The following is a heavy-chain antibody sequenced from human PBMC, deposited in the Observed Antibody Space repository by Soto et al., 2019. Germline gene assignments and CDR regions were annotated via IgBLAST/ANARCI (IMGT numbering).Heavy chain of an antibody. Sequence: EVQLLESGGGLVQPGSSLRLSCTASGFTFSNYAMSWVRQTPGGGLEWVSSISGSGGSTFYADSVKGRFTISRDNPTNTLYLQMNSPRADDTAVYYCAKGRRDDTLTGFYLTYFDYWGRGTLVTVPS. J-gene: IGHJ4*02. CDR3: AKGRRDDTLTGFYLTYFDY. CDR2: ISGSGGST. CDR1: GFTFSNYA. V-gene: IGHV3-23*01. D-gene: IGHD3-9*01.